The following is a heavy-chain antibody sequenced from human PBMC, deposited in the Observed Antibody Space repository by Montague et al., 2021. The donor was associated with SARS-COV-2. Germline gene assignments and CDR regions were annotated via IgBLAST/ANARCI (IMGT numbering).Heavy chain of an antibody. CDR2: ITDSGST. CDR1: GFTFSDYY. J-gene: IGHJ4*02. CDR3: ARDAKATLY. V-gene: IGHV3-11*01. D-gene: IGHD1-1*01. Sequence: SLRLSCAASGFTFSDYYMSWIRQAPRKGLEWVSYITDSGSTHYADSVKGRFTISRDNAKNSLYLQMNSLRAEDTAVYYCARDAKATLYWGQGTLVTVSS.